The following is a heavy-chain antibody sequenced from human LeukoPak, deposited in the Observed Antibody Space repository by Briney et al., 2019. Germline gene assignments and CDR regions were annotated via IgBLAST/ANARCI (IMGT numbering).Heavy chain of an antibody. D-gene: IGHD2-2*01. V-gene: IGHV3-66*04. CDR3: ARPHSSRYRYGLDV. Sequence: PGGSLRLSCAAPGFSVSANYMTWVRQAPGKGLEWVSFIYDTSRTYHTDSVKGRFTISTDNSKNTVYLQINSLRAEDTAVYYCARPHSSRYRYGLDVWGQGITVTGSS. CDR1: GFSVSANY. J-gene: IGHJ6*02. CDR2: IYDTSRT.